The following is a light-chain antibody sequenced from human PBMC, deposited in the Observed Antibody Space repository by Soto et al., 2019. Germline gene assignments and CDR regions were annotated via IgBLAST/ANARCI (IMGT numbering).Light chain of an antibody. V-gene: IGKV3D-20*02. CDR2: GAS. J-gene: IGKJ5*01. CDR1: QSVSSSY. CDR3: QHRSEWPVS. Sequence: DIVLTQSPGPLSLSPGERATLSCRSSQSVSSSYLAWYQQKPGQAPRLLIYGASSRATGIPDRFSGSGSGTDCTLTISSLEPEDVAVYYCQHRSEWPVSFGQGTRLEIK.